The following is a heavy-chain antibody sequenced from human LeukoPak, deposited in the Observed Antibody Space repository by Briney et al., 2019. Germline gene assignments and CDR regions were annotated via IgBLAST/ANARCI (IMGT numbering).Heavy chain of an antibody. CDR3: ARVDYGDYGFDY. V-gene: IGHV3-53*01. CDR1: GFTVSRHY. Sequence: GGSLRLSCAASGFTVSRHYMSWVRQAPGKGLEWVSIIYSPGGTYYADSVKGRFTISRDNSKNTLYLQMNSLRAEDTAVYYCARVDYGDYGFDYWGQGTLVTVSS. CDR2: IYSPGGT. D-gene: IGHD4-17*01. J-gene: IGHJ4*02.